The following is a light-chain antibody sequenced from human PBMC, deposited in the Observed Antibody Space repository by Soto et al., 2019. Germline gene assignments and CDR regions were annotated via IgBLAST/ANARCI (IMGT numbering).Light chain of an antibody. CDR1: SSDVGAYNY. CDR2: EVS. Sequence: QSALTQPASVSGSPGQSITISCTGTSSDVGAYNYVSWYQQQSGKAPKLLIHEVSSRPAGVSDRFSGSKPGNTASLTISGLHAEEEADYYCSAFATSRAYVFGIGTKVTVL. CDR3: SAFATSRAYV. V-gene: IGLV2-14*01. J-gene: IGLJ1*01.